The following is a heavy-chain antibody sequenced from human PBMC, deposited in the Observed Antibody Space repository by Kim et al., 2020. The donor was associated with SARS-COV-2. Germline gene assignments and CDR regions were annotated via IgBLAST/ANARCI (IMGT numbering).Heavy chain of an antibody. J-gene: IGHJ4*02. Sequence: ASVKVSCKASGYTFTSYGISWVRHAPGQGLEWMGWISAYNGNTNYAQKLQGRVTMTTDTSTSTAYMELRSLRSDDTAVYYCARAAPTIFGVVIMGGGDYWGQGTLVTVSS. D-gene: IGHD3-3*01. CDR3: ARAAPTIFGVVIMGGGDY. V-gene: IGHV1-18*04. CDR1: GYTFTSYG. CDR2: ISAYNGNT.